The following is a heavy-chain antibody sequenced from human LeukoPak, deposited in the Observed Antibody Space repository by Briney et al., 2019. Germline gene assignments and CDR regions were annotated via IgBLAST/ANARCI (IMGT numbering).Heavy chain of an antibody. Sequence: ASVKVSCKVSGYTLTELSMHWVRQAPGKGLEWMGGFDPEDGETIYAQKFQGRVTMTEDTSTDTAYMELSSLRSEDTAVYYCPTDLGYSSSYDYWGQGTLVTVPS. J-gene: IGHJ4*02. V-gene: IGHV1-24*01. CDR3: PTDLGYSSSYDY. CDR2: FDPEDGET. D-gene: IGHD6-13*01. CDR1: GYTLTELS.